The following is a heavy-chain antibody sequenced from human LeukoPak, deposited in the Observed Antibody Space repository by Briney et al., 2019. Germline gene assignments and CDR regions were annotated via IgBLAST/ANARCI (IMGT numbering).Heavy chain of an antibody. CDR1: GGSISSYY. V-gene: IGHV4-59*01. CDR3: ARAPYYDDSSGYGAFDI. Sequence: PSETLSLTCTVSGGSISSYYWSWIRQPPGKGLEWIGYIYYSGSTNYNPSLKSRVTISVDTSKNQFSLKLSSVTAADTAVYYCARAPYYDDSSGYGAFDIGGQGTMVTVSS. D-gene: IGHD3-22*01. CDR2: IYYSGST. J-gene: IGHJ3*02.